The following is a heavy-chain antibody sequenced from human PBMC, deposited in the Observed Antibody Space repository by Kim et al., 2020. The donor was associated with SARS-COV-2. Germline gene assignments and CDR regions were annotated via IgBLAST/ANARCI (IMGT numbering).Heavy chain of an antibody. CDR3: AREESFNY. V-gene: IGHV3-48*02. J-gene: IGHJ4*02. CDR2: SSTI. Sequence: SSTIYYADSVKGRFTISRDNAKNSLYLQMNSLRDEDTAVYYCAREESFNYWGQGTLVTVSS.